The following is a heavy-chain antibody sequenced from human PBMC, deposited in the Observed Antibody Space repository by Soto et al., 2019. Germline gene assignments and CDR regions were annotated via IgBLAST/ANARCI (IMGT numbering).Heavy chain of an antibody. Sequence: QVPMVQSGAEVKKPGASVKVSCKASGYTFTSYGLSWVRQAPGQGLEWMGWISAYNGNTKYAQTLQGRSTMTTATVTSTAYMELRSLSSEDTAVYYCARASPPVDYWGQGTLVTVSS. CDR2: ISAYNGNT. CDR1: GYTFTSYG. J-gene: IGHJ4*02. CDR3: ARASPPVDY. V-gene: IGHV1-18*01.